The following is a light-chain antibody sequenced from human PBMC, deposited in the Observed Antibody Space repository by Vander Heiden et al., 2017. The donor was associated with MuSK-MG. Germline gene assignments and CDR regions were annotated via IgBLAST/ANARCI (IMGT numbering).Light chain of an antibody. V-gene: IGLV2-14*03. CDR1: SSDVGGYNL. CDR2: DVS. Sequence: QSALTQPASVSGSPGQSITISCTGTSSDVGGYNLVSWYQQHPGKAPKLILYDVSNRPSGVSDRFSGSKSGNTASLTISGLQAEDEADYYCTSYTSSDTWVFGGGTKLTVL. J-gene: IGLJ3*02. CDR3: TSYTSSDTWV.